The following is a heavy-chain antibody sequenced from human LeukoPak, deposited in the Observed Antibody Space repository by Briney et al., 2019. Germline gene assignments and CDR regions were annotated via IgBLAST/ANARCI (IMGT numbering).Heavy chain of an antibody. CDR3: ARGFRGDNFDY. J-gene: IGHJ4*02. D-gene: IGHD7-27*01. V-gene: IGHV4-34*01. Sequence: SETLSLTCAMYGGSFSAYYWGWIRQPPGKGLEWIGTMYHSGSTNYNPSLKSRVTISVDTSKNQFSLKLSSVTAADTAVYFCARGFRGDNFDYWGQGTLVTVSS. CDR1: GGSFSAYY. CDR2: MYHSGST.